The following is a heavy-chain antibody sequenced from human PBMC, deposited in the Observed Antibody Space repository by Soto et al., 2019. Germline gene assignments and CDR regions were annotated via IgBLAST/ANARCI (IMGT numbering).Heavy chain of an antibody. CDR3: AKDLSGITMIVVVITPIAFDI. CDR1: GFTFSSYA. Sequence: EVQLLESGGGLVQPGGSLRLSCAASGFTFSSYAMSWVRQAPGKGLEWVSAISGSGGSTYYADSVKGRFTISRDNSKNTLYLQMNSLRAEDTAVYYCAKDLSGITMIVVVITPIAFDIWGQGTMVTVSS. CDR2: ISGSGGST. J-gene: IGHJ3*02. D-gene: IGHD3-22*01. V-gene: IGHV3-23*01.